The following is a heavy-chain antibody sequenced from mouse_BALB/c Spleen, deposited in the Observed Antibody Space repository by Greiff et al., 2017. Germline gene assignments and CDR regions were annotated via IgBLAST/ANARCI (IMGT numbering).Heavy chain of an antibody. D-gene: IGHD1-1*01. CDR2: ISYSGST. V-gene: IGHV3-8*02. CDR1: GDSITSGY. J-gene: IGHJ1*01. Sequence: EVMLVESGPSLVKPSQTLSLTCSVTGDSITSGYWNWIRKFPGNKLEYMGYISYSGSTYYNPSLKSRISITRDTSKNQYYLQLNSVTTEDTATYYCARYGSREDFWYFDVWGAGTTVTVSS. CDR3: ARYGSREDFWYFDV.